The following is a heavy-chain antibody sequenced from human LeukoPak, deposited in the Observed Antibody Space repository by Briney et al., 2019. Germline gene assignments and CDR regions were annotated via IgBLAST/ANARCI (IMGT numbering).Heavy chain of an antibody. CDR1: GGSISSSSYY. CDR3: ARHQWHYYYYMGV. J-gene: IGHJ6*03. D-gene: IGHD6-19*01. V-gene: IGHV4-39*01. Sequence: KPSETLSLTCTVSGGSISSSSYYWGSIRQPQGQGLEWIGSIYYSGYTHYNPSIKSRRVTISVDKTKNQFSLRLSSVTAADTAVYYCARHQWHYYYYMGVWGKGSTVTVSS. CDR2: IYYSGYT.